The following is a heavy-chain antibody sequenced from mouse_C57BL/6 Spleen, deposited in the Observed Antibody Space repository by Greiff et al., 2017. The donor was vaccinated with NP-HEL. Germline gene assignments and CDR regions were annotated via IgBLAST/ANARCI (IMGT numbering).Heavy chain of an antibody. CDR3: AKEGVEDYGSREYFDY. Sequence: QVQLQQSGPELVKPGASVKISCKASGYAFSSSWMNWVKQRPGKGLEWIGRIYPGDGDTNYNGKFKGKATLTADKSSSTAYMQLSSLTSEDSAVYFCAKEGVEDYGSREYFDYWGQGTTLTVSS. D-gene: IGHD1-1*01. CDR2: IYPGDGDT. J-gene: IGHJ2*01. V-gene: IGHV1-82*01. CDR1: GYAFSSSW.